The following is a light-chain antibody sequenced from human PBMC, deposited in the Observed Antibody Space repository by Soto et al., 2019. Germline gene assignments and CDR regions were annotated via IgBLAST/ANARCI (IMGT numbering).Light chain of an antibody. J-gene: IGLJ1*01. CDR1: SSDIGGYIF. CDR2: DIN. V-gene: IGLV2-14*01. Sequence: QSALTQPASVSGSPGQSITVSCTGTSSDIGGYIFVSWYQQHPGKAPKLMIYDINNRPSGVSKRFSGFKSGNTASLTISGLQAEDEADYYCVSYTARSSYVFGTGTKVTVL. CDR3: VSYTARSSYV.